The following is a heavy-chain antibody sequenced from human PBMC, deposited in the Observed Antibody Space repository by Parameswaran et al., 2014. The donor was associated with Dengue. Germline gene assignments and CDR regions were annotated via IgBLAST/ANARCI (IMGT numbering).Heavy chain of an antibody. CDR2: IYPGDSDT. CDR3: ARQSRRSSSPGRGDAFDI. Sequence: VRQMPGKGLEWMGIIYPGDSDTRYSPSFQGQVTISADKSISTAYLQWSSLKASDTAMYYCARQSRRSSSPGRGDAFDIWGQGTMVTVSS. V-gene: IGHV5-51*01. J-gene: IGHJ3*02. D-gene: IGHD6-13*01.